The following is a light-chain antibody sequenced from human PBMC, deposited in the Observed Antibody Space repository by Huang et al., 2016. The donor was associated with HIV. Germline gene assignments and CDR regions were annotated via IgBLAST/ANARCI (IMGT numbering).Light chain of an antibody. Sequence: DIQMTQSPSSLSASVGDRVTITCRASENIRRYLKWYQQKPGKPPKRLIHSASTLQSGVPSRFSGSGSGTDFTLTITSLQPEDFATYYCQGSLSIPHTFGQGTNLEIK. J-gene: IGKJ2*01. CDR2: SAS. V-gene: IGKV1-39*01. CDR1: ENIRRY. CDR3: QGSLSIPHT.